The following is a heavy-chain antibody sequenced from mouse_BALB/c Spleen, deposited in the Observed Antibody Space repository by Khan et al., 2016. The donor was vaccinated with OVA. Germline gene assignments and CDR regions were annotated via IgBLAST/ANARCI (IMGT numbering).Heavy chain of an antibody. J-gene: IGHJ4*01. D-gene: IGHD1-2*01. CDR3: ASPVITTAKGAMDY. CDR1: GFTFSSFG. CDR2: ISSGSSTI. V-gene: IGHV5-17*02. Sequence: EVELVESGGGLVQPGGSRKLSCAASGFTFSSFGMHWVRQAPEKGLEWVAYISSGSSTIYYADSVKGRFTISRDTSKNPLFLHMTSLRSEDTAMYYCASPVITTAKGAMDYWGQGTSVTVSS.